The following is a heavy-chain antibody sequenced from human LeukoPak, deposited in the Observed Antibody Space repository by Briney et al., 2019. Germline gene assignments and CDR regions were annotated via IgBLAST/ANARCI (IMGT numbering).Heavy chain of an antibody. J-gene: IGHJ4*02. CDR1: GGSISGYY. Sequence: SETLSLTCTVSGGSISGYYWNWIRQPAGQGLHWIGRIFSSGKTNYNPSLQSRGTMSVETSRNHFSLKLTSVTAADTAVYYCVRGLYGSGDYWGQGTLVTVSS. CDR3: VRGLYGSGDY. D-gene: IGHD3-10*01. V-gene: IGHV4-4*07. CDR2: IFSSGKT.